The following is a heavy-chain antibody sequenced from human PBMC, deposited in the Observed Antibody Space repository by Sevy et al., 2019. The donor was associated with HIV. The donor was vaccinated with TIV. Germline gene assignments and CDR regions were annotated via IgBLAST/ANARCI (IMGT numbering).Heavy chain of an antibody. CDR1: GGSISTYY. CDR3: AGAPPVRSGDDSLNWFDP. Sequence: SETLSLTCTVSGGSISTYYLSWIRQPPGKGLEYIGYIYYTGSTNYNPSLKSRVTISVDTSKNQFSLNLRSVTAVDTAVYYCAGAPPVRSGDDSLNWFDPWGQGTLVTVSS. D-gene: IGHD5-12*01. V-gene: IGHV4-59*01. CDR2: IYYTGST. J-gene: IGHJ5*02.